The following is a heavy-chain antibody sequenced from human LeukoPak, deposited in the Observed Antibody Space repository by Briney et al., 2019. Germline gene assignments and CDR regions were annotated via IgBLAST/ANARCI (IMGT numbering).Heavy chain of an antibody. J-gene: IGHJ5*02. CDR1: GDSISSYY. V-gene: IGHV4-4*07. D-gene: IGHD1-26*01. CDR3: AREGPSSSGSYLNCFDP. CDR2: IYASGTT. Sequence: PSETLSLTCTVSGDSISSYYWSWIRQPAGKGLEWIGRIYASGTTNYNPSLKSRVTMSVDTSKNEFSLNLISVTAADTAVYYCAREGPSSSGSYLNCFDPWGQGTLVTVSS.